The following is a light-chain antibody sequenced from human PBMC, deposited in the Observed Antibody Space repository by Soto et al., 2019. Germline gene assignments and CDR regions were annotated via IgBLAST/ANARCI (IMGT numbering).Light chain of an antibody. J-gene: IGLJ2*01. Sequence: QSVLTQPPSASVTPGQRVTISCSGSSSNFASNSVYWYQQVPGTAPKLLIYRSNQRPSGVPDRFSGSKSGTSASLAISGLRSEDEADYYCVAWDDNLSCVLFGGGTQLTVL. V-gene: IGLV1-47*01. CDR3: VAWDDNLSCVL. CDR1: SSNFASNS. CDR2: RSN.